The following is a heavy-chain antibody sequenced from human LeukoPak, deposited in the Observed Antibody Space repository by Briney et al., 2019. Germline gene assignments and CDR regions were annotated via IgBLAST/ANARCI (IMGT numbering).Heavy chain of an antibody. V-gene: IGHV1-2*02. CDR3: ARGYCSSTSCYGAFDY. CDR1: GHTFTGYY. J-gene: IGHJ4*02. Sequence: ASVKVSCKASGHTFTGYYIHWVRQAPGQGLEWMGWINPNSGGTNYAQKFQGRVTMTRDTSISTAYMELSRLRSDDTAVYYCARGYCSSTSCYGAFDYWGQGTLVTVSS. CDR2: INPNSGGT. D-gene: IGHD2-2*01.